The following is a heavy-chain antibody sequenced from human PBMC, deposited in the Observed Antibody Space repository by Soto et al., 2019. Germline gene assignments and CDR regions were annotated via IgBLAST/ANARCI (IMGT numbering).Heavy chain of an antibody. D-gene: IGHD5-12*01. CDR3: AKCDGYDLFSY. Sequence: SETLSLTCTVSGGSISSYYWSWIRQPPGKGLEWIGYIYYSGSTNYNPSLKSRVTISVDTSKNQFSLKLSSVTAADTAVYFCAKCDGYDLFSYWSRGTLVTGSS. CDR1: GGSISSYY. J-gene: IGHJ4*01. V-gene: IGHV4-59*01. CDR2: IYYSGST.